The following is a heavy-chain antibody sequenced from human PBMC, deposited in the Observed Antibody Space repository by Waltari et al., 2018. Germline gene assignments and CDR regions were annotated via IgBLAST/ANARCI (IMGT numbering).Heavy chain of an antibody. J-gene: IGHJ4*02. Sequence: EVYLAESGGGLVQPGGSLRLSWVASGFPLRMYSMTWVRQAPGKGLEWVANIKFDGTGEDYVDSVRGRFTISRDNTKNSLYLQMNRLRDDDTAVYYCARGSADFVRFWDSWGQGTLVTVSS. CDR3: ARGSADFVRFWDS. D-gene: IGHD3-10*01. CDR2: IKFDGTGE. V-gene: IGHV3-7*03. CDR1: GFPLRMYS.